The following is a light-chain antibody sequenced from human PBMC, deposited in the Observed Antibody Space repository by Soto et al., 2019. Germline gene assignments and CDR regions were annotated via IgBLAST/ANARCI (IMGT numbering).Light chain of an antibody. CDR2: GDN. J-gene: IGLJ1*01. V-gene: IGLV1-40*01. CDR3: HSYDNSRWV. Sequence: QSVLTQPPSVSGAPGQRFTISCTGSSSNIGADYGVHWYQQLPGTAPKLLIYGDNNRPSGVPDRFSGSKSGTSASLAITGLQAEDGADYYCHSYDNSRWVFGSGTKFTVL. CDR1: SSNIGADYG.